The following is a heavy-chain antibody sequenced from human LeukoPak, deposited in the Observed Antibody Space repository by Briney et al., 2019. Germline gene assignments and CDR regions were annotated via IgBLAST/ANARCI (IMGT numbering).Heavy chain of an antibody. CDR2: INPNSGGT. D-gene: IGHD6-6*01. CDR1: GYTFTVYY. Sequence: ASVKVSCKASGYTFTVYYMHWVRQAPGQGLEWMGWINPNSGGTNYAQKFQGRVTMTRDTSISTAYMELSRLRSDDTAVYYCARTPYSSSSGDYWGQGTLVTVSS. J-gene: IGHJ4*02. CDR3: ARTPYSSSSGDY. V-gene: IGHV1-2*02.